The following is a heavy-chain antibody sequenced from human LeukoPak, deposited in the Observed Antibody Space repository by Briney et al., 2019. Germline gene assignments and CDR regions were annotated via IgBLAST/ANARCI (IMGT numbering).Heavy chain of an antibody. CDR3: ARLARAIVVVPAAADY. Sequence: NSSETLSLTCTVSGGSISSYYWSWIRQPPGKGLEWIGYIYYSGSINYNPSLKSRVTISVDTSKNQFSLKLSSVTAADTAVYYCARLARAIVVVPAAADYWGQGTLVTVSS. CDR1: GGSISSYY. D-gene: IGHD2-2*01. J-gene: IGHJ4*02. V-gene: IGHV4-59*01. CDR2: IYYSGSI.